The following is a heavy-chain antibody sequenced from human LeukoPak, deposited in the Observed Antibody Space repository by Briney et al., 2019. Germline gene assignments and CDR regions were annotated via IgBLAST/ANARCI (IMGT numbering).Heavy chain of an antibody. CDR1: GFTFNTFV. CDR2: ISSSSSYI. J-gene: IGHJ4*02. CDR3: AREITMEVFDY. Sequence: GGSLRLSCAASGFTFNTFVMHWVGQAPGKGLEWVSSISSSSSYIYYADSVKGRITISRDNAKNSLYLQMNSLRAEDTAVYYCAREITMEVFDYWGQGTLVTVSS. V-gene: IGHV3-21*01. D-gene: IGHD3-10*01.